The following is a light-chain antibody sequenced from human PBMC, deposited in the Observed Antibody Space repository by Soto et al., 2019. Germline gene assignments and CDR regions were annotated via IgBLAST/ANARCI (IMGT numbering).Light chain of an antibody. Sequence: DIQLTQSPSFLSASVGDRVTITCRASQGIGSYLAWYQQKPGKAPKLLIYAASTLQSGVPPRFSGSGSGTEFTLTISSLQPEDFATYYCQQLNSYPLFGPGTTVDIK. CDR2: AAS. V-gene: IGKV1-9*01. CDR3: QQLNSYPL. CDR1: QGIGSY. J-gene: IGKJ3*01.